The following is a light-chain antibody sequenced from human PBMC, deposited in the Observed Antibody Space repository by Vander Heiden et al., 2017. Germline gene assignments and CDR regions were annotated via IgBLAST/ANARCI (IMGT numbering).Light chain of an antibody. V-gene: IGLV3-25*03. CDR2: KDS. Sequence: SYELTQPPSVSVSPGQTARITCFGDALSKQYSYWYQQKPGQAPLLVIYKDSERPSGIPERFSGSSSGTTVTLTISGVQAEDEADYYCQSVDSSGTYLFGGGTKLTVL. CDR1: ALSKQY. J-gene: IGLJ2*01. CDR3: QSVDSSGTYL.